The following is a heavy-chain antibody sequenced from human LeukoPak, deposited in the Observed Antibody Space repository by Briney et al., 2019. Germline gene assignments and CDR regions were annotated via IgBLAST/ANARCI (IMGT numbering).Heavy chain of an antibody. V-gene: IGHV3-53*01. CDR3: AAPLTGLHH. CDR2: FYGDGSR. CDR1: GFTVSDNY. D-gene: IGHD1-14*01. J-gene: IGHJ4*02. Sequence: GGSLRLSCAASGFTVSDNYMTWVRQRAGRGLEWVSGFYGDGSRHYADSVKGRFTISGDNSKNTLDLHMNSLRAEDTAVYYCAAPLTGLHHWGQGILVTVSS.